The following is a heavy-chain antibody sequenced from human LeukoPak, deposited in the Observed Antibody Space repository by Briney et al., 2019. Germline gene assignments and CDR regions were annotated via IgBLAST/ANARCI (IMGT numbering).Heavy chain of an antibody. CDR1: GFTFSHAW. CDR3: TRERDYTDEY. CDR2: VKSKTAGGTT. V-gene: IGHV3-15*01. Sequence: GGSLRLSCAASGFTFSHAWMNWVRQAPGKGLEWVGRVKSKTAGGTTDYAAPVKGRFTISRDDSRSMAYLQMDGLRTEDTAVYYCTRERDYTDEYWGQGTLVTVSS. J-gene: IGHJ4*02. D-gene: IGHD4-11*01.